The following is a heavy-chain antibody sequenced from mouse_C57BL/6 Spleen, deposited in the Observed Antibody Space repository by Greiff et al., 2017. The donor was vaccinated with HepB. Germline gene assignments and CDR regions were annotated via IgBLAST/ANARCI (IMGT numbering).Heavy chain of an antibody. V-gene: IGHV5-6*01. CDR3: AREAGPYYFDY. CDR2: ISSGGSYT. D-gene: IGHD3-2*02. CDR1: GFTFSSYG. J-gene: IGHJ2*01. Sequence: EVQRVESGGDLVKPGGSLKLSCAASGFTFSSYGMSWVRQTPDKRLEWVATISSGGSYTYYPDSVKGRFTISRDNAKNTLYLQMSSLKSEDTAMYYCAREAGPYYFDYWGQGTTLTVSS.